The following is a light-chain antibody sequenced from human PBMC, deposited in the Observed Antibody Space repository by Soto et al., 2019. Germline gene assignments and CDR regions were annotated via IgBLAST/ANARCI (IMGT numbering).Light chain of an antibody. CDR2: GAS. Sequence: ELVITQSPATLSVSPGARAPLSCRARQSVSSNLAWYQQKPGQAPSLLIYGASTRATGIPARFSGSGCGTEFTLTISSLKSEEFAFYYCQQYNNWPPWITFGQGTRLEIK. CDR1: QSVSSN. CDR3: QQYNNWPPWIT. V-gene: IGKV3-15*01. J-gene: IGKJ5*01.